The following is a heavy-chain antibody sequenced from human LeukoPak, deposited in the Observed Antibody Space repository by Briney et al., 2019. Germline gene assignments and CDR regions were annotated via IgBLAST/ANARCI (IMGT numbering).Heavy chain of an antibody. CDR1: GFMFSSYW. CDR2: INIDGSTT. Sequence: PGGSLRLSCAASGFMFSSYWMHWVRQLPGKGLVWVSRINIDGSTTTYADSVKGRFTISRDNAKNTLYLQMNSLRAEDTATYYCVRWGTTVTTNIPAFDIWGQGTVVTVSS. J-gene: IGHJ3*02. D-gene: IGHD4-17*01. CDR3: VRWGTTVTTNIPAFDI. V-gene: IGHV3-74*01.